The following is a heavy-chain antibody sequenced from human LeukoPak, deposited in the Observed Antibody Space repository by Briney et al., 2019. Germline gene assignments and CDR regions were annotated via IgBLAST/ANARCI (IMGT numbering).Heavy chain of an antibody. D-gene: IGHD3-22*01. V-gene: IGHV3-30-3*01. CDR1: GFTFSSYA. Sequence: GGSLRLSCAASGFTFSSYAMHWVRQAPGKGLEWVAVISYDGSNKYYADSVKGRFTISRDNSKNTLYLQMNSLRAEDTAVYYCAKGSHYYDSSGYFYWGQGTLVTVSS. CDR2: ISYDGSNK. J-gene: IGHJ4*02. CDR3: AKGSHYYDSSGYFY.